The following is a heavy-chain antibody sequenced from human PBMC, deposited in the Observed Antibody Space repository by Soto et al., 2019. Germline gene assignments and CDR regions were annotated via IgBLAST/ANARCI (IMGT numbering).Heavy chain of an antibody. D-gene: IGHD1-26*01. J-gene: IGHJ6*02. Sequence: GESLKISCAASGFTVSSNYMSWVRQAPGKGLEWVSVIYSGGSTYYADSVKGRFTISRHNSKNTLYLQMNSLRAEDTAVYYCASFLGGSYYYYYGMDVWGQGTTVTVS. CDR3: ASFLGGSYYYYYGMDV. V-gene: IGHV3-66*01. CDR2: IYSGGST. CDR1: GFTVSSNY.